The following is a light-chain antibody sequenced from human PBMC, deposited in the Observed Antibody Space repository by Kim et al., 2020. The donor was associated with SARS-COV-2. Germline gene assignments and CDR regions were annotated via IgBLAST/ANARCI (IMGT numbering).Light chain of an antibody. CDR1: ALPKQY. CDR2: KDS. CDR3: QSADGSATWV. J-gene: IGLJ3*02. Sequence: VSPGQTARITCSGDALPKQYAYWYQQKPGQAPVLVIYKDSERPSGIPERFSGSSSGTTVTLTISGVQAEDEADYYCQSADGSATWVFGGGTQLTVL. V-gene: IGLV3-25*03.